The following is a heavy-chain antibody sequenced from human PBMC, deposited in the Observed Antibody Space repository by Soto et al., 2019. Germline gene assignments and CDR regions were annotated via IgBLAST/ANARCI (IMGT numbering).Heavy chain of an antibody. J-gene: IGHJ4*02. CDR3: ARDSSSVGELSFPVPLLIDY. CDR2: ISSSSSYI. V-gene: IGHV3-21*01. Sequence: GSLRLSCAASGFTFSSYSMNWVRQAPGKGLEWVSSISSSSSYIYYADSVKGRFTISRDNAKNSLYLQMNSLRAEDTAVYYCARDSSSVGELSFPVPLLIDYWGQGTLVTVSS. D-gene: IGHD3-16*02. CDR1: GFTFSSYS.